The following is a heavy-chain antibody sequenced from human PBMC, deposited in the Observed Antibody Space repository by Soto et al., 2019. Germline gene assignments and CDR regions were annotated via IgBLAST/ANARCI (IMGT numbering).Heavy chain of an antibody. D-gene: IGHD3-10*01. CDR3: ARVPNYGSGSYPDQNWFDP. Sequence: PSETLSLTCTVSGGSISSGGYYWSWIRQHPGKGLEWIGYIYYSGSTYYNPSLKSRVTISVDTSKNQFSLKLSSVTAADTAVYYCARVPNYGSGSYPDQNWFDPWGQGTLVTVSS. CDR1: GGSISSGGYY. V-gene: IGHV4-31*03. CDR2: IYYSGST. J-gene: IGHJ5*02.